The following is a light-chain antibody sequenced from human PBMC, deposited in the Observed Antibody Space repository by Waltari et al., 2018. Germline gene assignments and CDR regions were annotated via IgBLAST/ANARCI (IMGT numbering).Light chain of an antibody. CDR2: DAS. Sequence: DIQMTQSPSSLSAFVGDRVIMTCQASQDISNYLNWYQQKPEKAPKLLIRDASNLETGVPTMFSGSQSRTDFTLTISSLQPEDVGTYYCQRYDNLPIFAFGPGTKVEIK. V-gene: IGKV1-33*01. CDR3: QRYDNLPIFA. CDR1: QDISNY. J-gene: IGKJ3*01.